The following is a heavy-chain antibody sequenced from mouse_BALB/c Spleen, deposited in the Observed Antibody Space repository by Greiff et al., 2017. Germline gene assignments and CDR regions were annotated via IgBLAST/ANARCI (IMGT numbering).Heavy chain of an antibody. D-gene: IGHD3-3*01. J-gene: IGHJ4*01. CDR2: ISTYYGDA. CDR3: ARWAGKYYAMDY. V-gene: IGHV1S137*01. Sequence: VKLQESGAELVRPGVSVKISCKGSGYTFTDYAMHWVKQSHAKSLEWIGVISTYYGDASYNQKFKGKATMTVDKSSSTAYMELARLTSEDSAIYYCARWAGKYYAMDYWGQGTSVTVSS. CDR1: GYTFTDYA.